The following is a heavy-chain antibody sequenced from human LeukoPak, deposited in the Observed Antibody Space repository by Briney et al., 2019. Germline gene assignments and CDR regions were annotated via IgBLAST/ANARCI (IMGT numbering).Heavy chain of an antibody. J-gene: IGHJ4*02. D-gene: IGHD4-11*01. Sequence: GGSLRLSCAASGFTFNKYVLHWVRQAPGKGLEWVAVLWPDENEKYYEDSVKGRFTIYRDNSKNTLYLQMDSLRAEDTAVYYCAKLTPVYVTLGYWGQGTLVTVSS. CDR3: AKLTPVYVTLGY. V-gene: IGHV3-33*06. CDR2: LWPDENEK. CDR1: GFTFNKYV.